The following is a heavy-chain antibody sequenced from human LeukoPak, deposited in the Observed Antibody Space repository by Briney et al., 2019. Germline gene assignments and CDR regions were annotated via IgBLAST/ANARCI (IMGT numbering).Heavy chain of an antibody. CDR1: GYTFTTHN. V-gene: IGHV1-46*01. D-gene: IGHD5-24*01. J-gene: IGHJ4*02. Sequence: GASVKVSCKASGYTFTTHNMQWVRQAPGQGPEYMGIINPGSGGTTYTQKFQGRFVMTSDMATITFYMELSGLTSDDTAIYYCVRHGGGDDYWGQGTLVTVSS. CDR2: INPGSGGT. CDR3: VRHGGGDDY.